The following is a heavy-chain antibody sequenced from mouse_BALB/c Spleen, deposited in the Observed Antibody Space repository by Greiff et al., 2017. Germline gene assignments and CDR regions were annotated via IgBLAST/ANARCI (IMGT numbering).Heavy chain of an antibody. CDR3: ARFRSYGNYDYFDY. CDR2: ISYSGST. Sequence: EVKLMESGPSLVKPSQTLSLTCSVTGDSITSGYWNWIRKFPGNKLEYMGYISYSGSTYYNPSLKSRISITRDTSKNQYYLQLNSVTTEDTATYYCARFRSYGNYDYFDYWGQGTTLTVSS. D-gene: IGHD2-10*02. CDR1: GDSITSGY. V-gene: IGHV3-8*02. J-gene: IGHJ2*01.